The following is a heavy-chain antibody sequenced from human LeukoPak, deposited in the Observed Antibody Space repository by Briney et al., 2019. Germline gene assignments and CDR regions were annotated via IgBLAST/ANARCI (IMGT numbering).Heavy chain of an antibody. CDR3: ARGPKAGTTTYNWFDP. CDR1: GYTFTGYY. CDR2: INPNSGGT. D-gene: IGHD1-7*01. Sequence: ASVKVSCKASGYTFTGYYMHWVRQAPGQGLEWMGWINPNSGGTNYAQKFQGRVTMTRDTSISTAYMELSRLRSDDTAVYYCARGPKAGTTTYNWFDPWGQGTLVTVSS. J-gene: IGHJ5*02. V-gene: IGHV1-2*02.